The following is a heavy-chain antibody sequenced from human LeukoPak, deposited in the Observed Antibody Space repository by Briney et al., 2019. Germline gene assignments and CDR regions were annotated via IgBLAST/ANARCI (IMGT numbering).Heavy chain of an antibody. CDR2: VYKGETT. Sequence: SETLSLNCAVTGDSVISSRYYWGWIRQPPGKGLEWLGSVYKGETTYYNPSLKSRVTISVDTSKNHFSLILNSVTAADTAVYFCARHPDHSDNVFNIWGQGTMVTVSS. CDR3: ARHPDHSDNVFNI. V-gene: IGHV4-39*01. CDR1: GDSVISSRYY. J-gene: IGHJ3*02. D-gene: IGHD2-15*01.